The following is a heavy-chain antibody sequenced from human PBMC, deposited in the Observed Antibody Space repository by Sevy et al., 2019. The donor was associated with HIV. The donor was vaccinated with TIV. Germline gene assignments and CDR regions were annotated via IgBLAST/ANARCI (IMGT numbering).Heavy chain of an antibody. CDR3: TRRGDFWSGYYSDYYYGMDV. CDR1: GFTFSGSA. CDR2: IRSKANSYAT. V-gene: IGHV3-73*01. J-gene: IGHJ6*02. Sequence: GGSLRLSCAASGFTFSGSAMHWVRQASGKGLEWVGRIRSKANSYATAYAASVKGRFTISRDDSKNTAYLQMNSLKTEDTAVYYCTRRGDFWSGYYSDYYYGMDVWGQGTTVTVSS. D-gene: IGHD3-3*01.